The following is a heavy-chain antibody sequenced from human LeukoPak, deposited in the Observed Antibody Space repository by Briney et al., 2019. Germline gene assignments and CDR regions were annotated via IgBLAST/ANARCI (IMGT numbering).Heavy chain of an antibody. D-gene: IGHD3-22*01. CDR3: ARDSAYYYDSSAIDY. CDR1: GGTFSSYA. J-gene: IGHJ4*02. V-gene: IGHV1-69*05. Sequence: SVKVSCKASGGTFSSYAIRWVREAPGQGLEWMERIIPIFGTANYAQKFQGRVTITTDESTSTAYMELSSLRSEDTAVYYCARDSAYYYDSSAIDYWGQGTQVTVSS. CDR2: IIPIFGTA.